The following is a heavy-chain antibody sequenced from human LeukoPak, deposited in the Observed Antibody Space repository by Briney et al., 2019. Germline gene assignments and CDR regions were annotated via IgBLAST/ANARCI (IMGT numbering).Heavy chain of an antibody. CDR2: ISSSSNYI. CDR1: GFTFSSYS. J-gene: IGHJ4*02. CDR3: ARDSDTAMVNY. Sequence: GGSLRLSCAASGFTFSSYSMNWVRQAPGKGLEWVSSISSSSNYIYYADSVKGRFTISRDNAKNSLYLQMNSLRAEDTAVYYCARDSDTAMVNYWGQGTLVTVSS. D-gene: IGHD5-18*01. V-gene: IGHV3-21*01.